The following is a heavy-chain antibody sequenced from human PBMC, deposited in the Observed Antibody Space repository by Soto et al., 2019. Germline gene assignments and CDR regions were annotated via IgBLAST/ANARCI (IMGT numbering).Heavy chain of an antibody. CDR1: GGTFSSYT. Sequence: SVKVSCKAPGGTFSSYTISWVRQAPGQGLEWMGRIIPILGIANYAQKFQGRVTITADKSTSTAYMELSSLRSEDTAVYYCARGIVVVPDNWFDPWGQGTLVTVSS. J-gene: IGHJ5*02. D-gene: IGHD2-2*01. CDR2: IIPILGIA. V-gene: IGHV1-69*02. CDR3: ARGIVVVPDNWFDP.